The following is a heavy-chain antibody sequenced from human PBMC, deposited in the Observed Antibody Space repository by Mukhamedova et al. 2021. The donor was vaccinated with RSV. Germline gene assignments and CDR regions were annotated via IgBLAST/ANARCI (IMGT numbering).Heavy chain of an antibody. V-gene: IGHV1-46*04. Sequence: TSSYVHWVRQAPGQGLEWMAKINLSGGGTNYAQKLQDRVTMTRDTSTNTVYMELSSLGPEDTAVYHCAPFFDGWGQGTLVNVSS. D-gene: IGHD2/OR15-2a*01. CDR2: INLSGGGT. CDR1: TSSY. CDR3: APFFDG. J-gene: IGHJ4*02.